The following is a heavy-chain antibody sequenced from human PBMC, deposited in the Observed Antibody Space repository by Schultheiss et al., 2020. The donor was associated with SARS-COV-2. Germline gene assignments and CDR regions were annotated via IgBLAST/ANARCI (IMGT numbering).Heavy chain of an antibody. J-gene: IGHJ6*02. CDR1: GGSFSGYY. D-gene: IGHD5-18*01. CDR3: ARGRGIQLWPPVYYYYGMDV. V-gene: IGHV4-34*01. CDR2: INHSGST. Sequence: SQTLSLTCAVYGGSFSGYYWSWIRQPPGKGLEWIGEINHSGSTNYNPSLKSRVTISVDTSKNQFSLKLSSVTAADTAVYYCARGRGIQLWPPVYYYYGMDVWGQGTTVTVSS.